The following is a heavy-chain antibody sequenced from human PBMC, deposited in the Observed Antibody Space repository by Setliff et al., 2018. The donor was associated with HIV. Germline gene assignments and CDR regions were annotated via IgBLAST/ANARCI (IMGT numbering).Heavy chain of an antibody. Sequence: PSETLSLTCAVYGGSFSGYYWSWIRQPPGKGLEWLGEINHSGSTTYNPSLKSRVTISVDTSKNQFSLKLSSVTAADTAEYYCATHGGWELLWGGEAYYYYGMDVWGQGTTVTVSS. CDR3: ATHGGWELLWGGEAYYYYGMDV. D-gene: IGHD1-26*01. CDR2: INHSGST. CDR1: GGSFSGYY. J-gene: IGHJ6*02. V-gene: IGHV4-34*01.